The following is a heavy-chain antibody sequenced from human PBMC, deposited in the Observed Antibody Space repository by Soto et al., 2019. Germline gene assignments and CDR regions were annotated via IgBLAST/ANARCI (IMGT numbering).Heavy chain of an antibody. CDR1: GYSSSSYG. Sequence: QVQLVQSGAEVKKPGASVKVSCEASGYSSSSYGIAWVRQAPGQGLEWMGWISGYNDNTKYVDKLQGRVTMTTDTSTSTVFMELRRLRKDDTAVYYFARPIPFRYHFDHWGQGTLVTVSS. V-gene: IGHV1-18*04. CDR3: ARPIPFRYHFDH. J-gene: IGHJ4*02. D-gene: IGHD1-1*01. CDR2: ISGYNDNT.